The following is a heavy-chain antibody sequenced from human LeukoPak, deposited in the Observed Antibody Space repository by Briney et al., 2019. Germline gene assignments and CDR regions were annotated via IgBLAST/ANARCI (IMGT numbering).Heavy chain of an antibody. CDR1: GGSFSGYY. Sequence: SETLSLTCAVYGGSFSGYYWSWIRQPPGKGLEWIGEINHSGSTNYNPSLKSRVTISVDTSKNQFSLKLSSVTAADTAVYYCAVGRRGLNNWFDPWGQGTLVTVSS. CDR3: AVGRRGLNNWFDP. D-gene: IGHD3-10*01. CDR2: INHSGST. V-gene: IGHV4-34*01. J-gene: IGHJ5*02.